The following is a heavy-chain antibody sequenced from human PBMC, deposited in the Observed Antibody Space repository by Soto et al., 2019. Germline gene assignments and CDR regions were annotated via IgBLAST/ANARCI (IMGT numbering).Heavy chain of an antibody. CDR2: IKKDGTEK. Sequence: GGSLRLSCAASGFTFSGYWMTWVRQAPGKGLEWVADIKKDGTEKYYVDSVKGRFTISGDNDKKSVYLQMNGLTVEDTAVDRCARCPSYSDYSNDWFFDSWGQGALVTVSS. CDR3: ARCPSYSDYSNDWFFDS. CDR1: GFTFSGYW. J-gene: IGHJ4*02. V-gene: IGHV3-7*03. D-gene: IGHD3-9*01.